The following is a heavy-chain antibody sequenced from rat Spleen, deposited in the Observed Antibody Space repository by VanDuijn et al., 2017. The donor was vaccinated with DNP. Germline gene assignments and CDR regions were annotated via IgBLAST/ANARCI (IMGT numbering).Heavy chain of an antibody. J-gene: IGHJ4*01. CDR2: ISTDGGRT. CDR3: VKHLDA. CDR1: GFTFNNHW. V-gene: IGHV5-58*01. Sequence: EVQLMESGGDLVQPGRSLKLSCEASGFTFNNHWMTWIRQVPGKGLECVASISTDGGRTYYPDSVRGRFTISRDNAENTIYLQMNSLRSEDTGTYYCVKHLDAWGQGTSVTVSS.